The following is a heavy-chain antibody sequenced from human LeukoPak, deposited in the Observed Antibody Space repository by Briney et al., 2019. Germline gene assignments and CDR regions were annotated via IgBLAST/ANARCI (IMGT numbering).Heavy chain of an antibody. CDR2: ICYDGSNK. CDR1: GFTFSSYG. Sequence: GRSLRLSCAASGFTFSSYGMHWVRQAPGKGLEWVAVICYDGSNKYYAESVKGRFTISRDNSKNTLYLQMNSLRAEDTAVYYCARSHRIQLWLTDYWGQGTLVTVSS. CDR3: ARSHRIQLWLTDY. D-gene: IGHD5-18*01. V-gene: IGHV3-33*01. J-gene: IGHJ4*02.